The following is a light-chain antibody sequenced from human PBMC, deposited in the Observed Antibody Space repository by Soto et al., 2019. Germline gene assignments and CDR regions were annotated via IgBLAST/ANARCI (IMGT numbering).Light chain of an antibody. CDR2: VND. J-gene: IGLJ1*01. CDR1: NSNIGSNN. Sequence: QSVLTQPPSVSGTPGQRVTISCSGSNSNIGSNNVNWYQQLPGTPPKLLICVNDQRPSGVPDRFSGSKSANSASLTISGLQSEDEAEYYGAAWDACPNVFYVFGTGTKLTVL. CDR3: AAWDACPNVFYV. V-gene: IGLV1-44*01.